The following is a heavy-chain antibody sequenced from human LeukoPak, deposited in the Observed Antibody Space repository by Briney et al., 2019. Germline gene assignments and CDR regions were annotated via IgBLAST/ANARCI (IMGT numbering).Heavy chain of an antibody. CDR1: GFTFSSYG. J-gene: IGHJ4*02. CDR3: ARGTNVLRFLEWLLDYFDY. D-gene: IGHD3-3*01. Sequence: GGSLRLSCAASGFTFSSYGMSWVRQAPGKGLEWVAVISYDGSNKYYADSVKGRFTISRDNSKNTLYLQMDSLRAEDTAVYYCARGTNVLRFLEWLLDYFDYWGQGTLVTVSS. CDR2: ISYDGSNK. V-gene: IGHV3-30*03.